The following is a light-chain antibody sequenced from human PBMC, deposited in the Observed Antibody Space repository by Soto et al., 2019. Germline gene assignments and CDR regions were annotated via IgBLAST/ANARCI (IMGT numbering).Light chain of an antibody. J-gene: IGKJ5*01. CDR2: GAS. CDR1: QSVASNS. Sequence: ETVLTQPPGTLSLSPGETVTLSFSASQSVASNSLAWYQQKPGQAPRLLVYGASGRATDIPDRFSGRGSGTDFTLTINRLEPEDFAVYYCQNYDSSPYTFGQGTRLEIK. CDR3: QNYDSSPYT. V-gene: IGKV3-20*01.